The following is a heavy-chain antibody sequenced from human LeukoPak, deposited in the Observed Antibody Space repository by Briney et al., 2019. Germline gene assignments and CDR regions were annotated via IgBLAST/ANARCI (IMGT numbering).Heavy chain of an antibody. V-gene: IGHV3-23*01. Sequence: GGSLRLSCAASGFTFSSYAMSWVRQAPGKGLEWVSVISGSGGSTHYADSVKGRFTISRDNSKNTLYLQMNSLRAEDTAVYYCAVASSSTWYRFDYWGQGTLVTVSS. CDR2: ISGSGGST. D-gene: IGHD6-13*01. CDR3: AVASSSTWYRFDY. J-gene: IGHJ4*02. CDR1: GFTFSSYA.